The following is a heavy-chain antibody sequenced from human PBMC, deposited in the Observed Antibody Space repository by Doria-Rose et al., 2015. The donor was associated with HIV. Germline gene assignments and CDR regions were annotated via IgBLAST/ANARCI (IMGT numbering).Heavy chain of an antibody. V-gene: IGHV3-7*01. CDR3: VRDADTSNYDAFDI. D-gene: IGHD2-2*01. Sequence: RQAPGKGLEWVANIKKDGSEKSYMDSVKGRLTISRDNAKNSVFLQMNSLRAEDTAVYYCVRDADTSNYDAFDIWGQGTMVTVSS. CDR2: IKKDGSEK. J-gene: IGHJ3*02.